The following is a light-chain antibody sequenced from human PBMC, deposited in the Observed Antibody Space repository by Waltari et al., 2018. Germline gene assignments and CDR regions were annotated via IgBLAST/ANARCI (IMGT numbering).Light chain of an antibody. CDR3: SSYTSSSTPVV. J-gene: IGLJ2*01. CDR2: DVS. Sequence: QSALTQPASVSGSPGQSITISCTGTSSDVGGYNYVSWYQQHPGKAPKLMLYDVSKRPPGVSTRLSGSKSGNTASLTISGLQAEDEADYYCSSYTSSSTPVVFGGGTKLTVL. V-gene: IGLV2-14*01. CDR1: SSDVGGYNY.